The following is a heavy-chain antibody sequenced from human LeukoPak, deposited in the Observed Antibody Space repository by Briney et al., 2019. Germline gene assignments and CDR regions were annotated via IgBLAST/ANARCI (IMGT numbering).Heavy chain of an antibody. CDR1: GFTFSDYY. CDR2: ISSSGSII. CDR3: AKASGFGVDIYYFDY. Sequence: GGSLRLPCAASGFTFSDYYMSWIRQAPGKGLDWVSYISSSGSIIYYADSVKGRFTISRDNAKNSLYLQMNSLRAEDTAVYYCAKASGFGVDIYYFDYWGQGTLVTVSS. D-gene: IGHD3-3*01. V-gene: IGHV3-11*01. J-gene: IGHJ4*02.